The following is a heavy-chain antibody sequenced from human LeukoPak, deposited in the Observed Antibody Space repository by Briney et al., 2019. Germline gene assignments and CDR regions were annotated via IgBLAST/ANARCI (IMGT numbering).Heavy chain of an antibody. J-gene: IGHJ5*02. CDR3: TRRVDATRWYDP. D-gene: IGHD2-15*01. Sequence: GGSLRLSCAASGFSFSTYWMHWVRQAPGGGLVWVSRINGDGSTTNYADSVKGRFTISRDNAKNTLYLQMNSLRAEDTAVYYCTRRVDATRWYDPWGQGTLVTVSS. CDR2: INGDGSTT. CDR1: GFSFSTYW. V-gene: IGHV3-74*01.